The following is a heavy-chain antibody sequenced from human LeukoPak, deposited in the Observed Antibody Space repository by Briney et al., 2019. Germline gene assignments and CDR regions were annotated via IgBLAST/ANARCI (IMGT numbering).Heavy chain of an antibody. D-gene: IGHD3-10*01. Sequence: SQTLSLTCAISGDSVSSNSAAWNWIRQSPSRGLEWLGRTYYRSKWYNDYAVSVKSRITINPDTSKNQFSLQLNSVTPEDTAVYYCARDLYGSGSYYIRVFDYWGQGTLVTVSS. V-gene: IGHV6-1*01. J-gene: IGHJ4*02. CDR3: ARDLYGSGSYYIRVFDY. CDR1: GDSVSSNSAA. CDR2: TYYRSKWYN.